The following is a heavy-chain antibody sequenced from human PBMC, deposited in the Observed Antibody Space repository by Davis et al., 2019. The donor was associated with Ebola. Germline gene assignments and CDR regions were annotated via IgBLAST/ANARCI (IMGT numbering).Heavy chain of an antibody. CDR1: GGTFISYA. CDR3: ARVWDSGYDSSYFDY. CDR2: IIPIFGTA. J-gene: IGHJ4*02. Sequence: SVKVSCKASGGTFISYAITWVRQAPGQGLEWMGGIIPIFGTANYAQKFQGRVTITADESTSTAYMELSSLRSEDTAVYYCARVWDSGYDSSYFDYWGQGTLVTVSS. V-gene: IGHV1-69*13. D-gene: IGHD5-12*01.